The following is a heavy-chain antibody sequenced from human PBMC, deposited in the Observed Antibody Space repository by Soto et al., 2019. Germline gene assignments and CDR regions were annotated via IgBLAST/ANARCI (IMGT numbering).Heavy chain of an antibody. CDR2: ISGSGGST. Sequence: LSLSCAASGFTFSSYAMSWVRQAPGKGLEWVSAISGSGGSTYYADSVKGRFTISRDNSKNTLYLQMNSLRAEDTAVYYCAKDLTITGAPYGMDVWGQGTTVTVSS. D-gene: IGHD1-20*01. CDR3: AKDLTITGAPYGMDV. CDR1: GFTFSSYA. V-gene: IGHV3-23*01. J-gene: IGHJ6*02.